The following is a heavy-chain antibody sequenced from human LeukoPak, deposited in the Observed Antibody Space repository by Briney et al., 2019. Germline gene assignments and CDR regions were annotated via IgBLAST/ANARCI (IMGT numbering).Heavy chain of an antibody. V-gene: IGHV3-30*04. CDR3: ARVGYDYNWYDAFDI. CDR2: ISHDGSNK. CDR1: AFTFSGYS. D-gene: IGHD1-1*01. J-gene: IGHJ3*02. Sequence: GSLRLSCVVSAFTFSGYSMHWVRQAPGKGLEWVAFISHDGSNKYCADSLKGRFTISRDNSKNTLFLQMNSLRPEDTAVYYCARVGYDYNWYDAFDIWGQGTMVTVSS.